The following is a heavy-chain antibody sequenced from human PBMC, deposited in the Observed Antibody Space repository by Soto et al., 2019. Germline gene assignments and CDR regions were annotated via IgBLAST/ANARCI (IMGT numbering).Heavy chain of an antibody. CDR3: ARDVSPGSSYLYFDAFDI. Sequence: EVQLVESGGGLVQPGGSLTLSCAASEFAFSSYWMTWVRQAPGKGLEWVANIRKDGSQRSYLDSVRGRFTISRDNSKNSLYLQINSLRAEDTALYFCARDVSPGSSYLYFDAFDIWGQGTMVTVSS. J-gene: IGHJ3*02. CDR1: EFAFSSYW. D-gene: IGHD2-8*01. CDR2: IRKDGSQR. V-gene: IGHV3-7*05.